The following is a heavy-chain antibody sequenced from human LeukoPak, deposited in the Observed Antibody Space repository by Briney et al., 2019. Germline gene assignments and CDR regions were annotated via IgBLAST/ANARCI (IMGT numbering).Heavy chain of an antibody. CDR2: IRYDGSNK. CDR1: GFTFSSYG. J-gene: IGHJ4*02. D-gene: IGHD3-3*01. Sequence: PGGSLRLSCAASGFTFSSYGMHWVRQAPGKGLEWVAFIRYDGSNKYYADSVKGRFTSSRDNSKNTLYLQINRLRAEDTAVYYCAKDLVGGNYAYWGQGTLVTVSS. V-gene: IGHV3-30*02. CDR3: AKDLVGGNYAY.